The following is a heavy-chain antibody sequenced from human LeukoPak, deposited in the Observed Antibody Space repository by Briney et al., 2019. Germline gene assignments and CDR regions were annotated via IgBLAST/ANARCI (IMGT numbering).Heavy chain of an antibody. Sequence: PGGSLRLSCAASGFTFSSYAMHWVRQAPGQGLEWMGIINPSGGSTSYAQKFQGRVTMTRDTSTSTVYMELSSLRSEDTAVYYCARESSYYGMDVWGQGTTVTVSS. J-gene: IGHJ6*02. CDR3: ARESSYYGMDV. CDR1: GFTFSSYA. CDR2: INPSGGST. V-gene: IGHV1-46*01.